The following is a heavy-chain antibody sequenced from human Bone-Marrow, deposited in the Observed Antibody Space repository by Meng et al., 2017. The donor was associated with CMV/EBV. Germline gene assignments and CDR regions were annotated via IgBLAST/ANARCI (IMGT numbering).Heavy chain of an antibody. CDR2: VHYSGST. D-gene: IGHD6-13*01. Sequence: GPLRLSCTVSGGSISSSSYYWGWIRQPPGKGLEWIGHVHYSGSTYYNPSLKSRVTVSEDMSKNQFSLKLSSVTAADTAVYYCASRSSSWTGQYNWFDPWGQGTLVTVSS. V-gene: IGHV4-39*01. J-gene: IGHJ5*02. CDR3: ASRSSSWTGQYNWFDP. CDR1: GGSISSSSYY.